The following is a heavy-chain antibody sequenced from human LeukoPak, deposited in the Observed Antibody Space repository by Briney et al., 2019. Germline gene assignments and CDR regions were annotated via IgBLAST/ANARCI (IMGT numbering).Heavy chain of an antibody. CDR2: SSHSGSP. D-gene: IGHD3-22*01. CDR3: ASAPNYYVSSGSDH. CDR1: GGSFSSYA. J-gene: IGHJ4*02. Sequence: SETLSLTCAVYGGSFSSYAWSWVRQPPGKGLEWIGESSHSGSPNYSPSLRSRVTMSLDTSRNQFSLRLNSVTAADTAVYYCASAPNYYVSSGSDHWGQGILVTVSP. V-gene: IGHV4-34*01.